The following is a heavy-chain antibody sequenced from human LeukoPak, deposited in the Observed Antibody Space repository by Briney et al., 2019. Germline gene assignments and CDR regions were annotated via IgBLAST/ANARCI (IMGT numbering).Heavy chain of an antibody. V-gene: IGHV1-2*02. CDR3: ARAHVLRSSSRSFQH. Sequence: ASVKVSCRASGYTFTAYFIYWVRQAPGQGLEWVGWINPSSGRTNSAQKFQGRVTMTRDTSISTAYMELSGLRSDDTAVYYCARAHVLRSSSRSFQHWGQGTLVSVAS. D-gene: IGHD6-13*01. CDR2: INPSSGRT. J-gene: IGHJ1*01. CDR1: GYTFTAYF.